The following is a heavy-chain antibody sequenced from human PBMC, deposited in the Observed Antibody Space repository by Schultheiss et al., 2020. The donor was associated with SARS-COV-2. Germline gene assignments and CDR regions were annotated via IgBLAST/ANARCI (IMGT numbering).Heavy chain of an antibody. CDR3: AKTQYYDFWNGYSGWFDP. V-gene: IGHV3-23*01. D-gene: IGHD3-3*01. Sequence: GGSLRLSCAASGFTFSSYAMSWVRQAPGKGLEWVSGISGGGSSTYYEDSVKGRFTISRDNSKNTLYLQMNSLRAEDTAVYYCAKTQYYDFWNGYSGWFDPWGQGTLVTVSS. J-gene: IGHJ5*02. CDR1: GFTFSSYA. CDR2: ISGGGSST.